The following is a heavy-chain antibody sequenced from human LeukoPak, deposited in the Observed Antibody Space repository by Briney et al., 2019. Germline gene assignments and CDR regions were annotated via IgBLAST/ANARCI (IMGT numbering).Heavy chain of an antibody. CDR1: GFTFDDYT. V-gene: IGHV3-43*01. CDR3: AKDSKLLWFGELFPGSYFDY. Sequence: GGSLRLSCAASGFTFDDYTMHWVRQAPGKGLEWVSLISWDGGSTYHADSVKGRFTISRDNSKNSLYLQMNSLRTEDTALYYCAKDSKLLWFGELFPGSYFDYWGQGTLVTVSS. CDR2: ISWDGGST. J-gene: IGHJ4*02. D-gene: IGHD3-10*01.